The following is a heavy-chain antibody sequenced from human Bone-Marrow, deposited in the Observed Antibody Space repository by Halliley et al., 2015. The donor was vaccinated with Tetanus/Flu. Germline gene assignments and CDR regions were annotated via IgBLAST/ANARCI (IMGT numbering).Heavy chain of an antibody. D-gene: IGHD3-16*01. CDR3: AKFSGQELRDYRFGS. Sequence: WVSTILRSGTASYADPVKGRFTGSRDNSKNTLFLQMSSLRDGDTAVYYCAKFSGQELRDYRFGSWGRGTLLIVSS. CDR2: ILRSGTA. J-gene: IGHJ4*02. V-gene: IGHV3-53*01.